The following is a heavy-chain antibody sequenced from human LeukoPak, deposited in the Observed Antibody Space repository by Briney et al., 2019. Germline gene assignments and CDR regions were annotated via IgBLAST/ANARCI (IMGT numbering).Heavy chain of an antibody. Sequence: AGGSLRLSCAASGFTFSSYSMNWVRQAPGKGLEWVSSISSSSSYIYYADSVKGRFTISRDNAKNSLYLQMNSLGAEDTAVYYCARAYYYDSSGDYFDYWGQGTLVTVSS. D-gene: IGHD3-22*01. CDR3: ARAYYYDSSGDYFDY. V-gene: IGHV3-21*01. CDR1: GFTFSSYS. CDR2: ISSSSSYI. J-gene: IGHJ4*02.